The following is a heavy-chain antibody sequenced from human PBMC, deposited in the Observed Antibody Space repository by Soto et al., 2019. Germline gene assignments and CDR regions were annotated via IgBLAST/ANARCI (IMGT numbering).Heavy chain of an antibody. V-gene: IGHV3-23*01. CDR2: ISGSGGST. CDR1: GFTFSSYA. Sequence: GGSLRLSCAASGFTFSSYAMSWVRQAPGKGLEWVSVISGSGGSTDYADSVKGRFTISRDNSKNTLYLQMNSLRAEDTAVYYCAKPYYDFWSGYPKTSDYWGLGTLVTVSS. J-gene: IGHJ4*02. CDR3: AKPYYDFWSGYPKTSDY. D-gene: IGHD3-3*01.